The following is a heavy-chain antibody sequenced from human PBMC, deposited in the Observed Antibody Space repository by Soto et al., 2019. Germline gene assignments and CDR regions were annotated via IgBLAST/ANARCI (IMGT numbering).Heavy chain of an antibody. CDR2: ISAYNCNT. V-gene: IGHV1-18*01. J-gene: IGHJ5*02. D-gene: IGHD6-19*01. Sequence: QVQLVQSGAEVKQPGASVKVSCKASGYTFTSYGISWVRQAPGQGLEWMGWISAYNCNTNYAQKLQGRATRTTDTSTSTAYTELRSLRSDDTAVDYCARESTVAALAPWGQGTLVTVSS. CDR1: GYTFTSYG. CDR3: ARESTVAALAP.